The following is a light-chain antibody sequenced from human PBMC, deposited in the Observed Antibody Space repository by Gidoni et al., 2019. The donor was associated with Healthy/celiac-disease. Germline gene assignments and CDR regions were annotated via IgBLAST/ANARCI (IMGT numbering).Light chain of an antibody. CDR3: CSYAGSYTCVV. CDR1: SSDVGGYNY. V-gene: IGLV2-11*01. Sequence: QSALTQPRSVSGSPGPSVTISCTGTSSDVGGYNYVAWYQQHPGKAHKLMIYEGSKRPSGVPDRFSGSKSGNTASLTISGLQAEDEADYYCCSYAGSYTCVVFGGGTKLTVL. CDR2: EGS. J-gene: IGLJ2*01.